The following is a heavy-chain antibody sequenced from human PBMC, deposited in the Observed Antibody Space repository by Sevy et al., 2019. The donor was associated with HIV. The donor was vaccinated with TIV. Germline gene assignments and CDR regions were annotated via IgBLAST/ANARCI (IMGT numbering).Heavy chain of an antibody. CDR3: ARVSLITMVRGVIDY. CDR1: GGSVSSGSYY. Sequence: SETLSLTCTVSGGSVSSGSYYWSWIRQPPGKGLEWLGYIYYSGSTNYNPSLKSRVTISVDTSKNQFSLKLSSVTAADTAVYYCARVSLITMVRGVIDYWGQGTLVTVSS. D-gene: IGHD3-10*01. J-gene: IGHJ4*02. V-gene: IGHV4-61*01. CDR2: IYYSGST.